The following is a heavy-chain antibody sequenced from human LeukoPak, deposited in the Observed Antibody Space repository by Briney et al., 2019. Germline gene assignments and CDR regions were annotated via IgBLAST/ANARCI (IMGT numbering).Heavy chain of an antibody. CDR3: ASSGSSGRIYY. CDR1: GGSISSYC. CDR2: IYYSGST. V-gene: IGHV4-59*08. Sequence: SETLSLTCTVSGGSISSYCWTWIRQPPGKGLEWIGDIYYSGSTEYNPSLKSRVTTSVDTSKSQISLRLSSVTAADTAVYYCASSGSSGRIYYWGQGTLVTVSS. D-gene: IGHD3-10*01. J-gene: IGHJ4*02.